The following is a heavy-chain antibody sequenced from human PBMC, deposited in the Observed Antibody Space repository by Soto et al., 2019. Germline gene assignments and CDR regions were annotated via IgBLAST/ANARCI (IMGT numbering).Heavy chain of an antibody. D-gene: IGHD3-10*01. Sequence: GWSLRLSCASSVFTFSSYWMHWVRQAPGKGLVWVSRVNSDGSSTSYADSVKGRFTISRDNAKNTLYLQMNSLRAEDTAVYYCARHYYDAFDMWGQGTMVTVSS. J-gene: IGHJ3*02. CDR1: VFTFSSYW. CDR2: VNSDGSST. CDR3: ARHYYDAFDM. V-gene: IGHV3-74*01.